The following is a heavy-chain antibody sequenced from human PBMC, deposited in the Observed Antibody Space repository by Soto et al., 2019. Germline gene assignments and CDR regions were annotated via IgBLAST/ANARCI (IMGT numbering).Heavy chain of an antibody. J-gene: IGHJ1*01. CDR3: ANYYGDYAGGEFFQH. D-gene: IGHD4-17*01. CDR1: GFTFSNYA. CDR2: ITGSGRST. Sequence: EVKVLESGGDLVQPGASLRLSCALSGFTFSNYAMNWVRQAPGKGLEWVSAITGSGRSTYYAESVKGRFTISRDNSKNTLYLQMNSLRAEDTAVYYCANYYGDYAGGEFFQHWGQGTLVTVSS. V-gene: IGHV3-23*01.